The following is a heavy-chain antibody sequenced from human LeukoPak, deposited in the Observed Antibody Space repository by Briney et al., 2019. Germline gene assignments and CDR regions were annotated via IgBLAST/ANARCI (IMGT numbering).Heavy chain of an antibody. D-gene: IGHD5-18*01. CDR2: INPSGGST. Sequence: ASVKVSCKASGYTFINYYMHWGRQAPGQGLGWMGLINPSGGSTTYAQKFQGRVTMTRDTSTSTVYMELSSLRSEDTAVYYCAREIGPRQLHLWGSAFDYWGQGTLVTVSS. CDR3: AREIGPRQLHLWGSAFDY. V-gene: IGHV1-46*01. J-gene: IGHJ4*02. CDR1: GYTFINYY.